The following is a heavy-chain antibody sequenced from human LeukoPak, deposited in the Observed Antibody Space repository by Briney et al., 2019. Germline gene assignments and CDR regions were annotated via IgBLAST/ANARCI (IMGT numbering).Heavy chain of an antibody. V-gene: IGHV1-18*01. CDR3: ARDMRHYRYYESDEYYFNFEY. D-gene: IGHD3-22*01. Sequence: VASVKASCKASGYIFTSYGLSWVRQAPGQGLEWMGWISANNGHTHYAQKFQGRLTITRDMSTRTVDMELRSLRSDDTAVYYCARDMRHYRYYESDEYYFNFEYWGQGTLVTVSS. J-gene: IGHJ4*02. CDR1: GYIFTSYG. CDR2: ISANNGHT.